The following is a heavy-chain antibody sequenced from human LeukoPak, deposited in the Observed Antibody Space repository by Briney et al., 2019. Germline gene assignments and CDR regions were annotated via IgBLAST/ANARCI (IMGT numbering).Heavy chain of an antibody. CDR1: GGSISSYY. V-gene: IGHV4-59*12. Sequence: SETLSLTCTVSGGSISSYYWSWIRQPPGKGLEWIGEIYHSGSTNYNPSLKSRVTISVDKSKNQFSLKLSSVTAADTAVYYCARGDGSGWPLDYWGQGTLVTVSS. CDR2: IYHSGST. CDR3: ARGDGSGWPLDY. D-gene: IGHD6-19*01. J-gene: IGHJ4*02.